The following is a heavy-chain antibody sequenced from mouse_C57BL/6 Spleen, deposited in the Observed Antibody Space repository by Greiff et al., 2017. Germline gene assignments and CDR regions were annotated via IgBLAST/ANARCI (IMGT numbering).Heavy chain of an antibody. J-gene: IGHJ3*01. Sequence: GGGLVQPKGSLKLSCAASGFTFNTYAMHWVRQAPGKGLEWVARIRSKSSNYATYYADSVKDRFTISRDDAQSMLYLQMNNRRTKYTAMYYCVRECRNYGCAYWGQGTLVTVSA. CDR1: GFTFNTYA. CDR3: VRECRNYGCAY. V-gene: IGHV10-3*01. D-gene: IGHD1-1*01. CDR2: IRSKSSNYAT.